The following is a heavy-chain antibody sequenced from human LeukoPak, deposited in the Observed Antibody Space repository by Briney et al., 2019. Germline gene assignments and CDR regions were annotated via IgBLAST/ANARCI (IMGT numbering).Heavy chain of an antibody. V-gene: IGHV4-39*07. D-gene: IGHD1-26*01. CDR2: IYYTGSA. CDR3: ARDKDSIVGASRPAFDY. Sequence: SETLSLTCTVSGDSISSSSHYWGWVRQPPGKGLDWIGNIYYTGSAYYNPSLKSRVTISVDTSRNQFSLELSSVTAADTAVYYCARDKDSIVGASRPAFDYWGQGTLVTVSS. CDR1: GDSISSSSHY. J-gene: IGHJ4*02.